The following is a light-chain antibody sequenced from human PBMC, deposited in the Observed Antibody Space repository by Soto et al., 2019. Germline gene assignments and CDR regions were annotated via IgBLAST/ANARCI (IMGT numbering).Light chain of an antibody. V-gene: IGKV3-11*01. CDR1: QSVSSY. Sequence: EIVLTQSPATLSLSPGERATLSCRASQSVSSYLAWYQQKPSQAPRLLIYDASNRATGIPARFSGSGSGTDFTLTISSLEPEDFAVYYWQQRSNWLTFGGGTKVEIK. CDR3: QQRSNWLT. CDR2: DAS. J-gene: IGKJ4*01.